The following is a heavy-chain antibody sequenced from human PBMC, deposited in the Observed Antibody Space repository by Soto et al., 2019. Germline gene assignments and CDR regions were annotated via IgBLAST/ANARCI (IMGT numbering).Heavy chain of an antibody. CDR1: GDSMTTVGYY. CDR3: TRGDY. Sequence: QVQLQESGPGLVKPSQTLSLTCTVSGDSMTTVGYYWTWIRQHPGQGLEWIGFISYSGSTYYSSSLTGRVAISADTSTNQFSLKLNSVTAADTAVYYFTRGDYWGQGTLVTVSS. J-gene: IGHJ4*02. CDR2: ISYSGST. V-gene: IGHV4-31*03.